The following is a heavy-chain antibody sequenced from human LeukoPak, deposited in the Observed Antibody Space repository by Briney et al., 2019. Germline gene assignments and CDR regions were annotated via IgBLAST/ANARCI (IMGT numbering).Heavy chain of an antibody. V-gene: IGHV4-59*08. CDR2: IHYSGNS. CDR1: GGSISSDY. D-gene: IGHD2-8*01. J-gene: IGHJ5*01. Sequence: SETLSLTCTVSGGSISSDYWRWSRQPPGERGEWIGNIHYSGNSNYNPSLQSRVTMSIDTSRNQLFLKLTSVTAADTAVYYCALAPNSNWFDFWGQGTLVTVSS. CDR3: ALAPNSNWFDF.